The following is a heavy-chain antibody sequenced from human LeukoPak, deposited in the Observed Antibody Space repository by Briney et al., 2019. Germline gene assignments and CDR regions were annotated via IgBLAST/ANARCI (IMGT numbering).Heavy chain of an antibody. CDR3: ARHYGP. CDR2: IYDSGST. V-gene: IGHV4-39*01. D-gene: IGHD3-10*01. CDR1: GGSINNYY. Sequence: SETLSLTCTVSGGSINNYYWSCIRQPPGKGLEWIGSIYDSGSTYYNPSLKSRVTISVDTSKNQFSLKLNSVTAADTAVYYCARHYGPWGQGTLVTVSS. J-gene: IGHJ5*02.